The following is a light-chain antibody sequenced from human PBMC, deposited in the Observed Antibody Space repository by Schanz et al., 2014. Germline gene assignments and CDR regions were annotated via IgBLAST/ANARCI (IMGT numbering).Light chain of an antibody. Sequence: EIVLTQSPGTLSLSPGERATLSCRASQSVTSSYLAWYQQTPGQAPRLLIYGASTRATGIPANFSGSGSGTEFTLTISSLQSEDFAVYYCQQYSNWPSWTFGQGTKVEIK. CDR1: QSVTSSY. CDR2: GAS. V-gene: IGKV3-15*01. CDR3: QQYSNWPSWT. J-gene: IGKJ1*01.